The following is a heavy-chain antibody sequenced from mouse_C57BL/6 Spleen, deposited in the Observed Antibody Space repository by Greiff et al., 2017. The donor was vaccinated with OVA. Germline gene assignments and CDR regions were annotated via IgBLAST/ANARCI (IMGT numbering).Heavy chain of an antibody. CDR3: ARGEDYGAMDY. J-gene: IGHJ4*01. D-gene: IGHD2-4*01. CDR1: GYSFTSYY. Sequence: QVQLQQSGPELVKPGASVKISCKASGYSFTSYYIHWVKQRPGQGLEWIGWIYPGSGNTKYNEKFKGKATLTADTSSSTAYMQLSSLTSEDSAVYYCARGEDYGAMDYWGQGTSVTVSS. V-gene: IGHV1-66*01. CDR2: IYPGSGNT.